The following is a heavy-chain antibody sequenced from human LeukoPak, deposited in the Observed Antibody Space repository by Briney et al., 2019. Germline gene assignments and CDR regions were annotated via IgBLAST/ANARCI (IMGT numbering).Heavy chain of an antibody. V-gene: IGHV4-39*01. J-gene: IGHJ4*02. CDR1: GGSVSSTTYY. CDR2: INYSGST. Sequence: SDTLSLTCTVSGGSVSSTTYYWSWIRQPPGKGLEWIASINYSGSTYYNPSLKSRVTISVDTSENQFSLKLSSVTAADTAVYYCARYVVYGSGKYYFDYWGQGTLVTVSS. CDR3: ARYVVYGSGKYYFDY. D-gene: IGHD3-10*01.